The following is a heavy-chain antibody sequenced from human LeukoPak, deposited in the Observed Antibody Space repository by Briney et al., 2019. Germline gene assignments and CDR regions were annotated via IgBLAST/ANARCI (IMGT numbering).Heavy chain of an antibody. J-gene: IGHJ4*02. CDR2: IYTSGST. D-gene: IGHD6-13*01. CDR3: ARQAGIAAAGLDY. V-gene: IGHV4-4*09. CDR1: GGSFSGYY. Sequence: PSETLSLTRAVYGGSFSGYYWSWIRQPPGKGLEWIGYIYTSGSTNYNPSLKSRVTISVDTSKNQFSLKLSSVTAADTAVYYCARQAGIAAAGLDYWGQGTLVTVSS.